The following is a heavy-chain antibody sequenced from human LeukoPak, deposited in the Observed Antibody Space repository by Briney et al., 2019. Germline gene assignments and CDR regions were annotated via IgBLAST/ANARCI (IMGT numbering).Heavy chain of an antibody. CDR2: IQNEGSET. J-gene: IGHJ4*02. Sequence: GGSLRLSCAASGFTFSSYGIHWVRQAPGKGLEWVAFIQNEGSETFYADSVKGRFTISRDNSKNTVYLQMDRLTTEDTAVYYCAKGRKLLPFDCWGQGTLVTVSS. D-gene: IGHD1-1*01. CDR1: GFTFSSYG. V-gene: IGHV3-30*02. CDR3: AKGRKLLPFDC.